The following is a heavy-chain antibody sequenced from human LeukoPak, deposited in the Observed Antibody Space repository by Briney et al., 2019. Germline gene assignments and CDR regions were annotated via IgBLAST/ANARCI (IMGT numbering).Heavy chain of an antibody. D-gene: IGHD2-2*01. Sequence: PGGSLRLSCAASGFTFSSYAMSWVRQAPGGGLEWVSAMSGSGGTTIYGDSVKGRFTISRDNSKNTLYLQMNSLRAEDTAVYYCAKSHCGTFSCARADYWGQGTLVTVSS. J-gene: IGHJ4*02. CDR1: GFTFSSYA. CDR3: AKSHCGTFSCARADY. CDR2: MSGSGGTT. V-gene: IGHV3-23*01.